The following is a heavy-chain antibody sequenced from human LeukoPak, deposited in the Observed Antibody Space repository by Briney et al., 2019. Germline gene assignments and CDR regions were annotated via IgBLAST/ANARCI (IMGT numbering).Heavy chain of an antibody. V-gene: IGHV1-2*02. D-gene: IGHD3-10*01. J-gene: IGHJ4*02. Sequence: GASVKVCCKASGYTFAGYFLHWVRQAPGQGPEWMGSINPNSGDTYYAEKFQGRVTMTRDTSINTAYMEMSSLRSDDTAVYYCTRGVRGVILVTDYWGQGTLVTVSS. CDR1: GYTFAGYF. CDR2: INPNSGDT. CDR3: TRGVRGVILVTDY.